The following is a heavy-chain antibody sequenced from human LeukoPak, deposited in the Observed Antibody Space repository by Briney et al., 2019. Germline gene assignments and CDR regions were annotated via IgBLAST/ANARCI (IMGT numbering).Heavy chain of an antibody. CDR3: TRDPRLLDY. J-gene: IGHJ4*02. Sequence: GGSLRLSCAASGFTFSTYNMNWVRQAPGKGLEWVSYISGSGSDISYADSVKGRFTISRDNVKNSLYLQMNSLRVEDTAVYYCTRDPRLLDYWGQGTLVTVSS. CDR1: GFTFSTYN. V-gene: IGHV3-21*05. CDR2: ISGSGSDI.